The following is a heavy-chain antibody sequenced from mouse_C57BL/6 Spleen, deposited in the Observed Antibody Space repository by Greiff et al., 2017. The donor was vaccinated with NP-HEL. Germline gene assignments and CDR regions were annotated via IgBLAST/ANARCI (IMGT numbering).Heavy chain of an antibody. CDR3: ARYLTTVVATDY. J-gene: IGHJ2*01. CDR2: IDPSDSYT. V-gene: IGHV1-69*01. CDR1: GYTFTSYW. Sequence: QVQLQQPGAELVMPGASVKLSCKASGYTFTSYWMHWVKQRPGQGLEWIGEIDPSDSYTKYNQKFKGKSTLTVDKSSSTAYMQLSSLTSAASAVYYCARYLTTVVATDYWGQGTTLTVSS. D-gene: IGHD1-1*01.